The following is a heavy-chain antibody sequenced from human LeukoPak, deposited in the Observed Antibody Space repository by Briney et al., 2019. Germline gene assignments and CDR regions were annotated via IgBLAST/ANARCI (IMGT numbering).Heavy chain of an antibody. V-gene: IGHV4-59*01. J-gene: IGHJ6*03. D-gene: IGHD3-22*01. Sequence: SETLSLTCSVSGGSITSYYWNWIRQPPGKGLEWIGSIYHSGSTNYNPSLKSRVTISVDTSKNQFSLKLSPVTAADTAVYYCTRGSIAYYYMDVWGKGTTVTISS. CDR3: TRGSIAYYYMDV. CDR1: GGSITSYY. CDR2: IYHSGST.